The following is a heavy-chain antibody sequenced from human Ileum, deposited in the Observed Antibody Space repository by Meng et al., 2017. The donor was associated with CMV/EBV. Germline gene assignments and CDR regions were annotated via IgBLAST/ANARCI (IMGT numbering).Heavy chain of an antibody. V-gene: IGHV3-74*01. J-gene: IGHJ4*02. CDR1: GFSFSSYW. CDR2: IHNGGSSI. D-gene: IGHD1-26*01. CDR3: ARDGRYRFDY. Sequence: GGSLRLSCAASGFSFSSYWMHWVRQVPGRGLEWMSLIHNGGSSIVYADSVKGRFTISRDNSRSTLYLHMNSLRLEDTAVYYCARDGRYRFDYWGQGTLVTGYS.